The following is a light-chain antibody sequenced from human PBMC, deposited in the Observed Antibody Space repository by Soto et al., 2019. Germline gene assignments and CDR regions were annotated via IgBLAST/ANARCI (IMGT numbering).Light chain of an antibody. V-gene: IGKV3-15*01. Sequence: ETVMTQSPASMSISPGERATLAFSAIQSVGNNLALYQQRPGQAPRLLIYGASIRATGIPARFSGSGSGTEFTLTISSLQSEDFAVYYCQQHNNWPKWTFGQGTKVDIK. CDR3: QQHNNWPKWT. CDR2: GAS. J-gene: IGKJ1*01. CDR1: QSVGNN.